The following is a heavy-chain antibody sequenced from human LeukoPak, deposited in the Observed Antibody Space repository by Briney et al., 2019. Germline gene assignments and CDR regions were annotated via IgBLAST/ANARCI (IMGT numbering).Heavy chain of an antibody. CDR3: ARGRNYDSSGFGTKTGVDFDY. CDR2: INHSGST. CDR1: GGSFSGYY. Sequence: SETLSLTCAVYGGSFSGYYWSWIRQPPGKGLEWIGEINHSGSTNYNPSLKSRVTISVDTSKNQFSLKLSSVTAADTAVYYCARGRNYDSSGFGTKTGVDFDYWGQGTLVTVSS. J-gene: IGHJ4*02. V-gene: IGHV4-34*01. D-gene: IGHD3-22*01.